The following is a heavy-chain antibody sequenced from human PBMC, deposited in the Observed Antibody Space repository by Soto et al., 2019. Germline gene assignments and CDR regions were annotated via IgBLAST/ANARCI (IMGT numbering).Heavy chain of an antibody. D-gene: IGHD1-1*01. V-gene: IGHV3-33*01. CDR3: ARIQLDTIMALDY. Sequence: PGGSLILSCAASGFTFDAYGFHWVRQAPGRGLEWVAVVWSNGNLKYYADSVKGRFTISRDSSKSALNLQMNSLRADDTAVYYCARIQLDTIMALDYWGQGTLVTVSS. J-gene: IGHJ4*02. CDR1: GFTFDAYG. CDR2: VWSNGNLK.